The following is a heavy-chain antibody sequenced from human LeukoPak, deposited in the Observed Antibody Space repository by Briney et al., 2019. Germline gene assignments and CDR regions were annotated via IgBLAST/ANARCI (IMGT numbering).Heavy chain of an antibody. CDR3: ARAPHYSSSSPFDY. CDR2: INPNSGGT. Sequence: GASVKVSCKASGYTSTGYYMHWVRQAPGQGLEWMGWINPNSGGTNYAQKFQGRVTMTRDTSISTAYMELSRLRSDDTAVYYCARAPHYSSSSPFDYWGQGTLVTVSS. CDR1: GYTSTGYY. J-gene: IGHJ4*02. V-gene: IGHV1-2*02. D-gene: IGHD6-6*01.